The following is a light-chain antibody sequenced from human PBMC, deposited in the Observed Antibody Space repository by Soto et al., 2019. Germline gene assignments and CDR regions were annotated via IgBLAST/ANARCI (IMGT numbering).Light chain of an antibody. CDR1: SSDVGLYDY. CDR2: AVS. Sequence: QSALTQPASVSGSPGQSITISCTGTSSDVGLYDYVSWYQQHPGKAPQLMIYAVSNRPSGVSNRFSASKSGNTASLFISGLQAEDEADYYCSSYTSDSSYVFGFGTKLTVL. J-gene: IGLJ1*01. CDR3: SSYTSDSSYV. V-gene: IGLV2-14*01.